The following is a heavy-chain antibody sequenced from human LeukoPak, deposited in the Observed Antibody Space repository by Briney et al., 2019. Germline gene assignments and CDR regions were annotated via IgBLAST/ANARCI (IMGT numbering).Heavy chain of an antibody. V-gene: IGHV3-74*01. J-gene: IGHJ5*02. CDR1: GFTFSAFW. CDR2: ISSDDSRT. CDR3: AKDHGVYGSGSYETFDP. Sequence: GGSLRLSCAASGFTFSAFWMHWVRQAPGKGLVWVSRISSDDSRTTYADSVKGRFTISRDNSKNTLYLQMNSLRAEDTAVYYCAKDHGVYGSGSYETFDPWGQGTLVTVSS. D-gene: IGHD3-10*01.